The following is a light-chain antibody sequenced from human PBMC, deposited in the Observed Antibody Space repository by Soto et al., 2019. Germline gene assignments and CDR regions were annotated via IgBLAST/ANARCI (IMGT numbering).Light chain of an antibody. CDR2: WAS. Sequence: DVVMTKSTASLAVSLGERATINCKSSQSVLYSSNNKNYLAWYQQKPGQPPKLLIYWASTRESGVPDRFSGSGSGTDFTLTISSLQAEDVAVYYCQQYYSTPITFGQGTRLETK. V-gene: IGKV4-1*01. CDR1: QSVLYSSNNKNY. J-gene: IGKJ5*01. CDR3: QQYYSTPIT.